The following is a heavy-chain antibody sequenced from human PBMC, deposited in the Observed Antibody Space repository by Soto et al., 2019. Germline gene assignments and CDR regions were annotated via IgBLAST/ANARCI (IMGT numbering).Heavy chain of an antibody. CDR1: GFTFSSYA. J-gene: IGHJ6*02. Sequence: EVQLLESGGGLVQPGGSLRLSCAASGFTFSSYAMSWVRQAPGKGLEWVSDITGSGGYTFYADSVTGRFTISRDNSKNTLYLQMSSLRAEDTAVYYCAKERYYDILTGPENYSYHYGMDVWGQGTTVTVSS. V-gene: IGHV3-23*01. CDR2: ITGSGGYT. D-gene: IGHD3-9*01. CDR3: AKERYYDILTGPENYSYHYGMDV.